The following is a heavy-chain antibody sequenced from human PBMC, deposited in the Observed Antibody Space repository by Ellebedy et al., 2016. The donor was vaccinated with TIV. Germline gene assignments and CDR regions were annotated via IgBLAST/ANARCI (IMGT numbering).Heavy chain of an antibody. V-gene: IGHV1-3*01. D-gene: IGHD2-8*01. CDR3: ARGMALYYFDH. Sequence: AASVKVSCKASGYTFTTYAVHWVRQAPGQRLEWMGWINAGNGNTKYSQKFQGRVTMTTDTATSTAYMELKSLKSDDTAVYFCARGMALYYFDHWGQGTLVTVSS. CDR2: INAGNGNT. CDR1: GYTFTTYA. J-gene: IGHJ4*02.